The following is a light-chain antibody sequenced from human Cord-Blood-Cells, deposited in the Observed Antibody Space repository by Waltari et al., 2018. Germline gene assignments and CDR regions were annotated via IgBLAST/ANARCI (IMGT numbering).Light chain of an antibody. CDR3: AAWDDSLSGPV. V-gene: IGLV1-47*01. Sequence: QSVLTQPPSASGTPGHRVTISCSGSSSNIGSNYVYWYQQLPGTAPNLLIYRNNQRPSGVPDRFSGSKSGTSASLAISGLRSEDEADYYCAAWDDSLSGPVFGGGTKLTVL. CDR1: SSNIGSNY. J-gene: IGLJ3*02. CDR2: RNN.